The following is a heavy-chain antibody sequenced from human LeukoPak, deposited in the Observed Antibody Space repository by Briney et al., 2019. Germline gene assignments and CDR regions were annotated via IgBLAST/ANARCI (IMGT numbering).Heavy chain of an antibody. V-gene: IGHV4-59*01. J-gene: IGHJ5*02. CDR1: GGSISSYY. Sequence: SETLSLTCTVSGGSISSYYWSWVRKPPGKGLEWIGYIQNSVTSYTYNSSLQSRVTLSVDTSKNQLSLQVTSVAAADTAVYYRVRSPQLDPWGRGMLATVSS. CDR2: IQNSVTSY. CDR3: VRSPQLDP.